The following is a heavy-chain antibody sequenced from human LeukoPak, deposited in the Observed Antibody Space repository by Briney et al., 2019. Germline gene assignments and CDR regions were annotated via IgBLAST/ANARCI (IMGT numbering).Heavy chain of an antibody. J-gene: IGHJ4*02. D-gene: IGHD6-19*01. CDR1: GYTFTGYF. Sequence: ASVKVSCKASGYTFTGYFMHWMRQAPGQGLEWMAWINPNSGATNYAPKFQGRVTLTRDTSITTAYMELSRLRFEDTAVYYCARDWAERAVAYPDYWGQGSLVTVSS. CDR3: ARDWAERAVAYPDY. V-gene: IGHV1-2*02. CDR2: INPNSGAT.